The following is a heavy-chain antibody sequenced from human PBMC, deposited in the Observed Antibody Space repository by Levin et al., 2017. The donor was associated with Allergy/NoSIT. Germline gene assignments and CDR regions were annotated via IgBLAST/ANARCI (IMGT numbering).Heavy chain of an antibody. CDR3: ARPRSRGITMFRGTIDY. V-gene: IGHV3-30-3*01. Sequence: LSLPCAASEFTFSAYAMHWVRQAPGKGLEWVAVISYDGNNKFYADSVKGRFTISRDNSNNTLFLKMNSLRADDTAVYYCARPRSRGITMFRGTIDYWGQGTLVTVSS. D-gene: IGHD3-10*01. CDR1: EFTFSAYA. CDR2: ISYDGNNK. J-gene: IGHJ4*02.